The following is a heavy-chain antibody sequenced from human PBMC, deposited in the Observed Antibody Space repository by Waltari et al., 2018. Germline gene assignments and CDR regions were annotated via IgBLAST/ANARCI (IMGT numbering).Heavy chain of an antibody. CDR1: GFTFSSYA. V-gene: IGHV3-23*01. CDR2: ISGSGVSK. J-gene: IGHJ4*02. D-gene: IGHD1-26*01. CDR3: AKHREGVGARGYFDY. Sequence: EVQLLESGGGLVQPGGSLRLSCAASGFTFSSYAMSWVRQAPGKGLEWGSAISGSGVSKYYAASVKGRLTISRDKSKNTLYLQMNSLRAEDTAVYYCAKHREGVGARGYFDYWGQGTLVTVSS.